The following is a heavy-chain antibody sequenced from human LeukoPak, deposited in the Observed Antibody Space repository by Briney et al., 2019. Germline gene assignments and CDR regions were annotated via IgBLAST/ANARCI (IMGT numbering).Heavy chain of an antibody. CDR2: IYFSGSA. CDR1: GDITHY. CDR3: ARHNGGGVGSYVAPGPPDYFDY. D-gene: IGHD1-26*01. J-gene: IGHJ4*02. V-gene: IGHV4-39*01. Sequence: PSETLSLTCSVSGDITHYWGWIRQPPGKGLECIGSIYFSGSAYHNPSLRSRVTISLDTSKKQLSLKLNSVTAADTAIYYCARHNGGGVGSYVAPGPPDYFDYWGQGTLVTVSS.